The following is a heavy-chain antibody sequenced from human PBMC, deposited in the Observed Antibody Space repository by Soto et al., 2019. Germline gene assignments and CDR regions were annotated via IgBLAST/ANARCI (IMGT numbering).Heavy chain of an antibody. V-gene: IGHV3-23*01. CDR2: VSGSGVST. CDR3: AKDLRSWQYYYGSESPLSGY. J-gene: IGHJ4*02. CDR1: GFTFSSYA. Sequence: EVQLLESGGGLVQPGGSLRLSCAASGFTFSSYAMSWVRQAPGKGLEWVSAVSGSGVSTYYADYVKARFTTSRDNSKNTLYLQMNSLRAEDTAVYYCAKDLRSWQYYYGSESPLSGYWGQGTLVTVSS. D-gene: IGHD3-10*01.